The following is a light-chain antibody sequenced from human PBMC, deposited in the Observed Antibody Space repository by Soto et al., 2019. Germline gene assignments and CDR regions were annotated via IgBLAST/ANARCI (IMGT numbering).Light chain of an antibody. CDR3: QQRSNWPST. CDR1: QSVSSY. CDR2: DAS. Sequence: EIELPQSPATLSLSPGERATLSCRASQSVSSYLAWYQQKPGQAPRLLIYDASNRATGIPARFSGSGSGTDFTLTISSLEPEDFAVYYCQQRSNWPSTFGGGTKVDIK. J-gene: IGKJ4*01. V-gene: IGKV3-11*01.